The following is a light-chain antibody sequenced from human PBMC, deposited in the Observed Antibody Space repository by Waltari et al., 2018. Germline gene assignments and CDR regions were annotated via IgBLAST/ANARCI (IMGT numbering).Light chain of an antibody. CDR2: AAS. V-gene: IGKV1-39*01. J-gene: IGKJ5*01. CDR1: QSIAKY. CDR3: QQSYSSPD. Sequence: DIQMTQSPSSLSASVGDRVTITWRASQSIAKYLNWYQQKPGRAPNLLISAASTLQSGVPSRFSGSGSGTDFTLTISSLQPEDFATYYCQQSYSSPDFGQGTRLDIK.